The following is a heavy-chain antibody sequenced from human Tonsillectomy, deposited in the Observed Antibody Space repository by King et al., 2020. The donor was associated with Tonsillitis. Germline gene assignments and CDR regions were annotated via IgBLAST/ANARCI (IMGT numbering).Heavy chain of an antibody. Sequence: QLVQSGGALVQPGRSLRLSCAASGFTFDDYAMHWVRQAPGKGLEWVSSISWNSGRIGYADSVKGRFTISRDNAKNSLFLQMNSLRAEDTALYSCAKDSGIVASFGMDVWGQGTTVTVS. D-gene: IGHD3-22*01. V-gene: IGHV3-9*01. J-gene: IGHJ6*02. CDR1: GFTFDDYA. CDR2: ISWNSGRI. CDR3: AKDSGIVASFGMDV.